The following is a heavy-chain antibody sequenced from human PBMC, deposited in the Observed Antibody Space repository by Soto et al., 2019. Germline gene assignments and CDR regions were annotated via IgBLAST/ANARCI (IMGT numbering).Heavy chain of an antibody. V-gene: IGHV1-69*01. CDR3: ARGSVESITGTTGALDY. J-gene: IGHJ4*02. D-gene: IGHD1-7*01. CDR2: IIPIFGTA. CDR1: GGTFSSYA. Sequence: SVKVSCKASGGTFSSYAISWVRQAPGQGLEWMGGIIPIFGTANYAQKFQGRVTITADESTSTAYMELSSLRSEDTAVYYCARGSVESITGTTGALDYWGQGTLVTVSS.